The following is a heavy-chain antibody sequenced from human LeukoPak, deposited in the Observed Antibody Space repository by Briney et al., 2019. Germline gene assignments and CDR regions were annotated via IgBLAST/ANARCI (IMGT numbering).Heavy chain of an antibody. CDR2: ISYDGSNK. Sequence: PGGSLRLSCAASGFTFSSYGMHWVRQAPGKGLEWVAVISYDGSNKYYADSVKGRSTISRDNSKNTLYLQMNSLRAEDTAVYYCAKDLDTAMNYYYGMDVWGQGTTVTVSS. V-gene: IGHV3-30*18. CDR3: AKDLDTAMNYYYGMDV. CDR1: GFTFSSYG. D-gene: IGHD5-18*01. J-gene: IGHJ6*02.